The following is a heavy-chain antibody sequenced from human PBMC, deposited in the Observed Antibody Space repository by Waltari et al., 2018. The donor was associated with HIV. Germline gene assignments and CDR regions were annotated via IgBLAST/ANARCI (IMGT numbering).Heavy chain of an antibody. D-gene: IGHD4-17*01. Sequence: GGGLVLPGGSLRLSCVASGFTFNNYAMTWVRQAPGKGLEWVSTIGGSDGTTYYADSVKGRFTISRDNFKNTLYLQMNSLRAEDTAIYFCANTHDYGDYRPFDYWGPGALVTVSS. V-gene: IGHV3-23*01. CDR1: GFTFNNYA. CDR3: ANTHDYGDYRPFDY. J-gene: IGHJ4*02. CDR2: IGGSDGTT.